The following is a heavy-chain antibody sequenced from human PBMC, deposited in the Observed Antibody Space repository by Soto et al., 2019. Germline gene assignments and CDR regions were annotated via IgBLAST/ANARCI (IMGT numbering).Heavy chain of an antibody. CDR1: GYTFTGYY. Sequence: GASVKVSCKASGYTFTGYYMHWVRQAPGQGLEWLGWINPNSGGTNYAQKFQGWVTMTRDTSISTAYMELSRLRSDDTAVYYCARASSCDTAMARYYYYGMDVWGQGTTVTVSS. V-gene: IGHV1-2*04. CDR2: INPNSGGT. CDR3: ARASSCDTAMARYYYYGMDV. D-gene: IGHD5-18*01. J-gene: IGHJ6*02.